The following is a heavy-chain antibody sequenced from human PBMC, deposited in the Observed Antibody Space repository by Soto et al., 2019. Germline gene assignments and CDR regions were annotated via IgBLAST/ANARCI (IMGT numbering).Heavy chain of an antibody. CDR3: TTDNPTPRLYYYYYMDV. V-gene: IGHV3-15*01. J-gene: IGHJ6*03. D-gene: IGHD6-25*01. Sequence: GGSLRLSCAASGFTFSNAWMSWVRQAPGKGLEWVGRIKSKTDGGTTDYAAPVKGRFTISRDDSKNTLYLQMNSLKTEDTAVYYCTTDNPTPRLYYYYYMDVWGKGTTVTVSS. CDR2: IKSKTDGGTT. CDR1: GFTFSNAW.